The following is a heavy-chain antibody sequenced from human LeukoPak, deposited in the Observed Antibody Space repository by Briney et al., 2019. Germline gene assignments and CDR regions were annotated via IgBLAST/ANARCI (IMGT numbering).Heavy chain of an antibody. CDR3: ARGVISGSRYYYYYYMDV. CDR2: IYTSGST. V-gene: IGHV4-61*02. J-gene: IGHJ6*03. Sequence: SQTLSLTCTVSGGSISSGLYYWSWIRQPAGKGLECIGRIYTSGSTHYNPSLKSRVTISVDTSKNQFSLKLSSVTAADTAVYYCARGVISGSRYYYYYYMDVWGKGTTVTVSS. CDR1: GGSISSGLYY. D-gene: IGHD1-26*01.